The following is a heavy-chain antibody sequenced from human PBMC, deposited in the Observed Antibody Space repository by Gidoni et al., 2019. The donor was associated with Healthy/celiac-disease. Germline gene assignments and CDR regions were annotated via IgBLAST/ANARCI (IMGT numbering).Heavy chain of an antibody. V-gene: IGHV1-69*01. CDR2: IIPIFGTA. D-gene: IGHD2-2*01. CDR3: AREGEAGYCSSTSCSHFDY. Sequence: QVQLVQSGAEVKKPGSSVKVSCKASGGTFSSYAISWVRQAPGQGLEWMGGIIPIFGTANYAQKFQGRVTITADESTSTAYMELSSLRSEDTAVYYCAREGEAGYCSSTSCSHFDYWGQGTLVTVSS. J-gene: IGHJ4*02. CDR1: GGTFSSYA.